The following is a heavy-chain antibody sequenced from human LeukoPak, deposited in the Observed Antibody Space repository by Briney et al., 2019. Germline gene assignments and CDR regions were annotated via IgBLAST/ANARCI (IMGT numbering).Heavy chain of an antibody. V-gene: IGHV3-23*01. CDR2: ISGSGGST. CDR3: ARGARDGYNYFFDY. D-gene: IGHD5-24*01. J-gene: IGHJ4*02. CDR1: GFTFSSYA. Sequence: PGGSLRLSCAASGFTFSSYAMSWVRRAPGKGLEWVSAISGSGGSTYYADSVKGLFTISRDNSKNTLYLQMNSLRAEDTAVYYCARGARDGYNYFFDYWGQGTLVTVSS.